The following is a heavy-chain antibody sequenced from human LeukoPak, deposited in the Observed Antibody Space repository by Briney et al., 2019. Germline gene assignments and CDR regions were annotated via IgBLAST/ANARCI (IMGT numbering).Heavy chain of an antibody. V-gene: IGHV4-59*01. D-gene: IGHD3-10*01. Sequence: SETLSLTCTVSSGSISSYYWSWIRQPPGKGLEWIGYIYYSGNTNYNPSLKSRVTISVDTSKNQFSLNLSSVTAADTAVYYCARDMDGGVDYWGQGTLVTVSS. CDR1: SGSISSYY. CDR3: ARDMDGGVDY. J-gene: IGHJ4*02. CDR2: IYYSGNT.